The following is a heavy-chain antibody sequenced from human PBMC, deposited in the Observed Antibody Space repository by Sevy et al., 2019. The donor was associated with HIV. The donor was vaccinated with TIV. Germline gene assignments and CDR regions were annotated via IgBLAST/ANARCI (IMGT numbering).Heavy chain of an antibody. CDR1: GFTFSSYA. V-gene: IGHV3-30-3*01. Sequence: GGSLRLSCAASGFTFSSYAMHWVRQAPGKGLEWVAVISYDGSNKYYADSVKGQFTISRDNSKNTLYLQMNSLRAEDTAVYYCARGAPHKYYYDSSGYSGKGNFDYWGQGTLVTVSS. J-gene: IGHJ4*02. CDR3: ARGAPHKYYYDSSGYSGKGNFDY. CDR2: ISYDGSNK. D-gene: IGHD3-22*01.